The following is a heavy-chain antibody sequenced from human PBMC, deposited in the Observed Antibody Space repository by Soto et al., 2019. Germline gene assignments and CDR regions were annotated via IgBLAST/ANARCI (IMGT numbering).Heavy chain of an antibody. Sequence: SETLSLTCTVSGGSISSDDFYWSWIRQHPGKGLEWIGYIYYSGNTYYNPSLKSRVTILVDTSKNQFSLKLSSVTAADTAVYYCSRLSGSWQSWFDPRGQGTLVTVSA. V-gene: IGHV4-31*03. D-gene: IGHD6-13*01. J-gene: IGHJ5*02. CDR3: SRLSGSWQSWFDP. CDR2: IYYSGNT. CDR1: GGSISSDDFY.